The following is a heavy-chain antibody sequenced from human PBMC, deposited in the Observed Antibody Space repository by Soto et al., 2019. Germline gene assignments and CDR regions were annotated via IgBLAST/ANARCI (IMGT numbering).Heavy chain of an antibody. Sequence: QVQLVESGGGVVQPGRSLRLSCAASGFTFSSYGMHWVRQAPGKGLEWVAVISYDGSNKYYADSVKGRFTISRDNSKNTRYLQMNSLRAEDTAVYYCAKGEWLRLLGYWGQGTLVTVSS. J-gene: IGHJ4*02. CDR3: AKGEWLRLLGY. V-gene: IGHV3-30*18. CDR1: GFTFSSYG. CDR2: ISYDGSNK. D-gene: IGHD5-12*01.